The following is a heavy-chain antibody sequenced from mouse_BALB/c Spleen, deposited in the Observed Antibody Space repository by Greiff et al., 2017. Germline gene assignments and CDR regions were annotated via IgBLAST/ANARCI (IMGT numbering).Heavy chain of an antibody. CDR3: ARHEDDWMFAY. V-gene: IGHV1-62-2*01. Sequence: VKVVESGAELVKPGASVKLSCKASGYTFTEYIIHWVKQRSGQGLEWIGWFYPGSGSIKYNEKFKDKATLTADKSSSTVYMELSRLTSEDSAVYFCARHEDDWMFAYWGQGTLVTVSA. CDR1: GYTFTEYI. CDR2: FYPGSGSI. D-gene: IGHD2-13*01. J-gene: IGHJ3*01.